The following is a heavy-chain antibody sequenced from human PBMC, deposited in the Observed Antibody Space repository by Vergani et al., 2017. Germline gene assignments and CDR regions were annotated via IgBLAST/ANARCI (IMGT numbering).Heavy chain of an antibody. CDR1: GGTFSSYT. CDR2: IIPILGIA. D-gene: IGHD6-13*01. Sequence: QVQLVQSGAEVKKPGASVKVSCKASGGTFSSYTISWVRQAPGQGLEGMGRIIPILGIANYAQKFQGRVTITADKSTSTAYMELSSLRSEDTAVYYCARTDNSSWYVYWGQGTLVTVSS. CDR3: ARTDNSSWYVY. V-gene: IGHV1-69*02. J-gene: IGHJ4*02.